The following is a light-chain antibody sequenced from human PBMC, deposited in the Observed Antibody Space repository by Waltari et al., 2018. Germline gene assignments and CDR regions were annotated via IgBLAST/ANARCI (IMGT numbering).Light chain of an antibody. CDR3: QQYNNWPPLT. V-gene: IGKV3-15*01. CDR1: QSVSST. J-gene: IGKJ4*01. Sequence: TPSCSASQSVSSTAACYQQKPGQAPRLLSYGASTRATGISARFSCSGSGTEFTLPISSLQSEDFAVYYCQQYNNWPPLTFGGGTKVEIK. CDR2: GAS.